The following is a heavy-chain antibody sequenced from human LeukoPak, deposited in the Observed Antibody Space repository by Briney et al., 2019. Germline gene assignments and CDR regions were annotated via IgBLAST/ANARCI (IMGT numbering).Heavy chain of an antibody. CDR1: GGSISSYY. D-gene: IGHD5-18*01. CDR2: IYYSGST. CDR3: ATAAMVSPRSLYYYYGMDV. V-gene: IGHV4-59*01. J-gene: IGHJ6*02. Sequence: SETLSLTCTVSGGSISSYYWSWIRQPPGKGLEWIGYIYYSGSTNYNPSLKSRVTISVDTSKNQFSLKLSSVTAADTAVYYCATAAMVSPRSLYYYYGMDVWGQGTTVTVSS.